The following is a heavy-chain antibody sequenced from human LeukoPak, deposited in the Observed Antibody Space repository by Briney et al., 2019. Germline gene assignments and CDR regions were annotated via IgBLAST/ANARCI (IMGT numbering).Heavy chain of an antibody. D-gene: IGHD1-26*01. CDR2: IYYSGST. V-gene: IGHV4-59*12. CDR1: GGSISSYY. Sequence: PSETLSLTCTVSGGSISSYYWSWIRQPPGKGLEWIGYIYYSGSTNYNPSLKSRVTISVDKSKNQFSLKLSSVTAADTAVYYCARWLGSRGFGGNYFDYWGQGTLVTVSS. J-gene: IGHJ4*02. CDR3: ARWLGSRGFGGNYFDY.